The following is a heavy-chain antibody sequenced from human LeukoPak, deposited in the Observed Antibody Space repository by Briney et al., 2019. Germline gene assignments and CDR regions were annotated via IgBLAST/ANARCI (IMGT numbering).Heavy chain of an antibody. CDR2: VFYTGKT. V-gene: IGHV4-39*07. Sequence: SETLSLTCTVSGGSVSTSDYYWGWIRQSPVKGLEWIGDVFYTGKTNYNPSLRGRATISIDTSKNQVSLKLTYVTAADNAVYYCARVFDSWGQGTLVTVSS. J-gene: IGHJ4*02. CDR1: GGSVSTSDYY. CDR3: ARVFDS.